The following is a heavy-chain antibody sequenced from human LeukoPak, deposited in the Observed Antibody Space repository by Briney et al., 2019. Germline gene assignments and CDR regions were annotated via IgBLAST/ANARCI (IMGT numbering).Heavy chain of an antibody. V-gene: IGHV3-48*03. CDR1: GFTFSSYE. Sequence: GGAVRLSCAASGFTFSSYEMNWVGQAPGKGREWVSYISSSVITIYYADSVKGRFTISRDNAKNSLYLQMNSLRAEDTAVYYCARAGAVAGYDYWGQGTLVTVSS. CDR3: ARAGAVAGYDY. J-gene: IGHJ4*02. D-gene: IGHD6-19*01. CDR2: ISSSVITI.